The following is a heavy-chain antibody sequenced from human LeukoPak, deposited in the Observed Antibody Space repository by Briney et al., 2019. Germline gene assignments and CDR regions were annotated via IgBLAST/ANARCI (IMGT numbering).Heavy chain of an antibody. D-gene: IGHD6-13*01. CDR1: GFTFDDYA. Sequence: GGSLRLSCAASGFTFDDYAMHWVRQAPGKGLEWVSGISWNSGSIGYADSVKGRFTISRDNAKNSLYLQMNSLRAEDTALYYCAKGVAAATHYYFDYWGQGTLVTVSS. CDR3: AKGVAAATHYYFDY. J-gene: IGHJ4*02. V-gene: IGHV3-9*01. CDR2: ISWNSGSI.